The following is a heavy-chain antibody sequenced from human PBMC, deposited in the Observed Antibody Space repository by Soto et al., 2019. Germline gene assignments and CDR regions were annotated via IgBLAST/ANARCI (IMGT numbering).Heavy chain of an antibody. D-gene: IGHD3-22*01. CDR3: ARQLYYYDSSGYYHFDY. Sequence: SETLSLTCTVSGGSISSSSYYWGWIRQPPGKGLEWIGSIYYSGSTYYNPSLKSRVTISVDTSKNQFSLKLSSVTAADTAVYYCARQLYYYDSSGYYHFDYWGQGTLVTVSS. CDR2: IYYSGST. CDR1: GGSISSSSYY. J-gene: IGHJ4*02. V-gene: IGHV4-39*01.